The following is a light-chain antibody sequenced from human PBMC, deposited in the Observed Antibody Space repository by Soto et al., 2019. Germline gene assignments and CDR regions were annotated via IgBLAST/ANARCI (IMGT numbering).Light chain of an antibody. CDR2: LGS. V-gene: IGKV2-28*01. CDR3: KQAVQNPLT. CDR1: QSLLHSNGYNY. Sequence: DIVMTQSPLSLPVTPGEPASISCRSSQSLLHSNGYNYLDWYLQKPGQSPQLLIYLGSSRASGVPDRFSGSGSGTDFTLKISRVEAEDVGVYYCKQAVQNPLTFGGGTKVEIK. J-gene: IGKJ4*01.